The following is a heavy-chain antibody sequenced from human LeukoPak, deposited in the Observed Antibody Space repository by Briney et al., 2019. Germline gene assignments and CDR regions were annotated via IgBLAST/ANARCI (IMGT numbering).Heavy chain of an antibody. J-gene: IGHJ4*02. D-gene: IGHD4-11*01. V-gene: IGHV3-21*01. CDR3: ARGGGDYGNYPDY. CDR2: ISSSSSYI. Sequence: GGSLRLSCAASGFTFSSYSMNWVRQAPGKVLEWLSSISSSSSYIYYADSVKGRFTISRGNAKNSLYLQMNSLRAEDTAVYYCARGGGDYGNYPDYWGQGTLVTVSS. CDR1: GFTFSSYS.